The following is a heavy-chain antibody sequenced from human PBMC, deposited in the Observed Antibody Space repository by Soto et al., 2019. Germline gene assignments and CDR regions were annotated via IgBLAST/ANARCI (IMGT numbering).Heavy chain of an antibody. V-gene: IGHV1-69*13. CDR2: IIPIFGTA. CDR1: GGTFSSYA. CDR3: ARVLEVPDGSGWYFLPIKTYYYGMDV. D-gene: IGHD6-19*01. J-gene: IGHJ6*02. Sequence: ASVKVSCKASGGTFSSYAISWVRQAPGQGLEWMGGIIPIFGTANYAQKFQGRVTITADESTSTAYMELSSLRSEDTAVYYCARVLEVPDGSGWYFLPIKTYYYGMDVWGQGTTVTVSS.